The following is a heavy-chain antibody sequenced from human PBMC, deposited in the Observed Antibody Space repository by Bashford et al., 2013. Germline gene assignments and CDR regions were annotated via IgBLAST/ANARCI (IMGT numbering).Heavy chain of an antibody. Sequence: SETLSLTCTVSGGSISSGGYYWSWIRQHPGKGLEWIGYIYYSGSTNYNPSLKSRVTISVDTSKNQFSLKLSSVTAADTAVYYCARYIVRLHYFDYWGQGTLVTVSS. J-gene: IGHJ4*02. D-gene: IGHD2/OR15-2a*01. V-gene: IGHV4-61*08. CDR2: IYYSGST. CDR1: GGSISSGGYY. CDR3: ARYIVRLHYFDY.